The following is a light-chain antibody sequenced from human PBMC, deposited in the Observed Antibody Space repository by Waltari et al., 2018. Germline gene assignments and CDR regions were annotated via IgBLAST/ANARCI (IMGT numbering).Light chain of an antibody. Sequence: QSVLTQPPSASGTPGQRVTLSCSGSSPNIGRHFVCWYQHLPGTAPKLLIYRNDQRPSGFPDRFSGSRSGTSASLAISGLRSEDEADYYCAAWDDSLTVRFGGGTKLTVL. CDR2: RND. CDR3: AAWDDSLTVR. J-gene: IGLJ3*02. CDR1: SPNIGRHF. V-gene: IGLV1-47*01.